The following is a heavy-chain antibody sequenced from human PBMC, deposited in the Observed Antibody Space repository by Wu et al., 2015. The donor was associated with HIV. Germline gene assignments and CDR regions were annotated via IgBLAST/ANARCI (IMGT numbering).Heavy chain of an antibody. CDR1: GYTFTDNY. CDR3: TKDYGIVGSTLPEYFQH. V-gene: IGHV1-2*02. J-gene: IGHJ1*01. CDR2: INPNSGGS. Sequence: QVQLMQSGAEVKKPGASVKVSCKTSGYTFTDNYIHWVRQAPGQGLEWMGWINPNSGGSKSPQKFQGRVTMTRDTSVSTVYLELTRLKFDDTAIYYCTKDYGIVGSTLPEYFQHWGPGAPWSPSPQ. D-gene: IGHD1-26*01.